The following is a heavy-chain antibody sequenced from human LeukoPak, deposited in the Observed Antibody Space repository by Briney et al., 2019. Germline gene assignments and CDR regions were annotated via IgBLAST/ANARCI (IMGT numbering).Heavy chain of an antibody. D-gene: IGHD3-16*01. J-gene: IGHJ4*02. CDR3: ANPSDYGAPFDY. CDR2: ISGSGGST. Sequence: GGSLRLSCAASGFTFSSYAMSWVREAPGKGLEWVSAISGSGGSTYYADSVKRRFTISRDNSKNTPYLQMNSLRAEDTAVYYCANPSDYGAPFDYWGQGTLVTVSS. CDR1: GFTFSSYA. V-gene: IGHV3-23*01.